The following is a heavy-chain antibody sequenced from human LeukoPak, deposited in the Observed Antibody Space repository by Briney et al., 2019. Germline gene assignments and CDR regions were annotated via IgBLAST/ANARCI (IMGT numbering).Heavy chain of an antibody. CDR1: GYTFTSYY. CDR3: ARDHGTDGTTFTLNFDC. D-gene: IGHD1-1*01. V-gene: IGHV1-2*02. Sequence: ASVKVSCKASGYTFTSYYIHWVRQAPGQGLEWMGWINPNSGGTNYAQKFQGGVTTTTDTSISTVYMELTRLTSDDTAVYYCARDHGTDGTTFTLNFDCWGQGTLVTVSS. J-gene: IGHJ4*02. CDR2: INPNSGGT.